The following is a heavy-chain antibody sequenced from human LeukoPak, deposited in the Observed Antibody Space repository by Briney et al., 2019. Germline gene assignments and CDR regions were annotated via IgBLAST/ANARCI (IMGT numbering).Heavy chain of an antibody. CDR1: GFAFSNYW. CDR2: IKQDESEE. D-gene: IGHD1-26*01. V-gene: IGHV3-7*01. Sequence: PGGSLRLSCAASGFAFSNYWMTWVRQAPGRGLEWVANIKQDESEEHYVDSVKGRFTISRDNAKNSLYLQMNSLRAEDTAVYYCARERIVGATDFDYWGQGTLVAVSS. J-gene: IGHJ4*02. CDR3: ARERIVGATDFDY.